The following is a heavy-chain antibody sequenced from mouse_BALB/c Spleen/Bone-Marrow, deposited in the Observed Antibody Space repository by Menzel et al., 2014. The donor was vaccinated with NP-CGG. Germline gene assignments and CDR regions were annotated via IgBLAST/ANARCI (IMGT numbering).Heavy chain of an antibody. CDR3: ARGSLYLFAY. CDR2: INPYNDGT. Sequence: EVQLQQSGPELVKPGASVKMSCKASGYTFTSYVMHWVKQKPGQGLEWIGYINPYNDGTKYSEKLKGKATLTSDKSSSTAYMELSSLTSEDSAVYYCARGSLYLFAYWGQGTLVTVSA. V-gene: IGHV1-14*01. D-gene: IGHD5-1-1*01. J-gene: IGHJ3*01. CDR1: GYTFTSYV.